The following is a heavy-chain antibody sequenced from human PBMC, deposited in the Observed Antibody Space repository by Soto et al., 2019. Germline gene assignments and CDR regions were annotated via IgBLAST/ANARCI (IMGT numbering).Heavy chain of an antibody. CDR1: GFTFSSYA. V-gene: IGHV3-23*01. D-gene: IGHD4-17*01. Sequence: EVQLLESGGGLVQPGGSLRLSCAASGFTFSSYAMSWVRQAPGKGLEWVSAISGSGGSTYYADSVKGRFTISRDNSKNTLYLQMNSLRADDTAVYYCAKDPPSTPDYGDYVFDYWGQGTLVTVSS. CDR3: AKDPPSTPDYGDYVFDY. J-gene: IGHJ4*02. CDR2: ISGSGGST.